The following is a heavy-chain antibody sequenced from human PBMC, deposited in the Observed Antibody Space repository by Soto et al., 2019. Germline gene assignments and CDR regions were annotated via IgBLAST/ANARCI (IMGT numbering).Heavy chain of an antibody. CDR3: AKVGRSTSSLAVADPDWYY. J-gene: IGHJ4*02. CDR1: GFTFSSYA. D-gene: IGHD2-2*01. CDR2: ISGGGETT. V-gene: IGHV3-23*01. Sequence: GGSLRLSCAASGFTFSSYAMSWVRQAPGTGLECVSVISGGGETTYYADSVKGRFTISRDNSKNTLYLQMNSLRAEDTAVYYCAKVGRSTSSLAVADPDWYYWGQGTLVTVSS.